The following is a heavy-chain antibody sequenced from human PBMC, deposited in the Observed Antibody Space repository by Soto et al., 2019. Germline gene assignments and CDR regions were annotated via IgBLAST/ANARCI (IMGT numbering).Heavy chain of an antibody. J-gene: IGHJ6*02. CDR3: ARAVVVAATGYSYYGMDV. D-gene: IGHD2-15*01. Sequence: QVQLVQSGAEVKKPGSSVKVSCKASGGTFSSYAISWVRQAPGQGLEWMGGIIPIFGTANYAQKFQGRVTITAEESTGTAYMELSSLRYEDTAVYYCARAVVVAATGYSYYGMDVWGQGTTVTVSS. CDR1: GGTFSSYA. CDR2: IIPIFGTA. V-gene: IGHV1-69*01.